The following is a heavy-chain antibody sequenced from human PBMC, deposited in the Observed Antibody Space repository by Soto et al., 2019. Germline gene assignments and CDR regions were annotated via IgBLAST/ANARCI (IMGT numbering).Heavy chain of an antibody. Sequence: SETLSLTCGVYGGSFSNYYWIWVRQPPGKGLEWIGEVNHSGEATYNPNLQSRVTISLDTANDRFSLKLSCVTHADTAVYYCARARVCTTTRCYHHFDFWGQGTLVTVSS. D-gene: IGHD2-2*01. CDR1: GGSFSNYY. CDR2: VNHSGEA. V-gene: IGHV4-34*01. CDR3: ARARVCTTTRCYHHFDF. J-gene: IGHJ4*02.